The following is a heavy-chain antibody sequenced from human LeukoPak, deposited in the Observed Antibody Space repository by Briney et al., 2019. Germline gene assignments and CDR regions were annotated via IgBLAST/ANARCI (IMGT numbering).Heavy chain of an antibody. D-gene: IGHD3-10*01. Sequence: GGSLRLSCAASGFTFSSYSMNWVRQAPGKGLEWVSYISSSSSTIYYADSVKGRFTISRDNAKNSLYLQMNSLRAEDTAVYYCARAAWFGELLYGSYYFDYWGQGTLVTVSS. CDR2: ISSSSSTI. J-gene: IGHJ4*02. CDR3: ARAAWFGELLYGSYYFDY. CDR1: GFTFSSYS. V-gene: IGHV3-48*01.